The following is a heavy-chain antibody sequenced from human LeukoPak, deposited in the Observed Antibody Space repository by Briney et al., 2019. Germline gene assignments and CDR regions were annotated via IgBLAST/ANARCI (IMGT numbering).Heavy chain of an antibody. D-gene: IGHD3-10*01. Sequence: GASVKVSCKASGYTFTGYYMHWVRQAPGQGLEWMGWINPNSGGTNYAQKFQGRVTMARDTSISTAYMELSRLRSDDTAAYYCAREVNTMVRGVIGGYFDYWGQGTLVTVSS. J-gene: IGHJ4*02. CDR2: INPNSGGT. CDR3: AREVNTMVRGVIGGYFDY. CDR1: GYTFTGYY. V-gene: IGHV1-2*02.